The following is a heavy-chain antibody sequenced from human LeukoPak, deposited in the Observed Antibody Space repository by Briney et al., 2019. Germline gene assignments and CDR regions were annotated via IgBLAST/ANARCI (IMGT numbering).Heavy chain of an antibody. J-gene: IGHJ2*01. CDR1: GFTFSSYW. D-gene: IGHD4-17*01. CDR3: ARDYLRTTVTAPWYFDL. CDR2: IRQDGSEK. V-gene: IGHV3-7*01. Sequence: PGGSLRLSCAASGFTFSSYWMSWVRQALGKGLEWVANIRQDGSEKYYVDSVKGRFTISRDNAKNSLYLQMNSLRAEDTAEYYCARDYLRTTVTAPWYFDLWGRGTLVTVSS.